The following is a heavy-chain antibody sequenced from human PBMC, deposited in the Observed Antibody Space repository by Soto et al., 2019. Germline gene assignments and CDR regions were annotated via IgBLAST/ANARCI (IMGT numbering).Heavy chain of an antibody. J-gene: IGHJ6*02. D-gene: IGHD6-19*01. CDR2: ISAYNGNT. CDR3: ARPLHSSGWYSPYYYYGMDV. V-gene: IGHV1-18*04. Sequence: SVKVSCKASGYTFTSYGISWVRQAPGQGLEWMGWISAYNGNTNYSQKLQGRVTMTTDTSTSTAYMELRSLRSDDTAVYYCARPLHSSGWYSPYYYYGMDVWGQGTTVTVSS. CDR1: GYTFTSYG.